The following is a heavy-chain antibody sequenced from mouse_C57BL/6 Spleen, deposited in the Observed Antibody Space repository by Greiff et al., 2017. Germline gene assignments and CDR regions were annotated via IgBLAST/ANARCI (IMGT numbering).Heavy chain of an antibody. J-gene: IGHJ2*01. CDR1: GYTFTSYG. V-gene: IGHV1-81*01. D-gene: IGHD1-1*01. CDR3: ARWGSYYYVDY. CDR2: IYPRSGNT. Sequence: SGAELARPGASVKLSCKASGYTFTSYGISWVKQRTGQGLEWIGEIYPRSGNTYYNEKFKGKATLTADKSSSTAYMELRSLTSEDSAVYFCARWGSYYYVDYWGQGTTLTVSS.